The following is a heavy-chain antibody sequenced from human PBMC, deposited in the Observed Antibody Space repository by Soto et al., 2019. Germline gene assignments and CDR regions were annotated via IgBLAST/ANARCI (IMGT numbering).Heavy chain of an antibody. J-gene: IGHJ3*02. CDR1: GGTFSSYA. Sequence: QVQLVQSGAEVKKPGSSVKVSCKASGGTFSSYAISWVRQAPGQGLEWMGGTIPIFGTANYAQKFQGRVTITADKSTSTTYMELSSLRSEDTAVYYCAGRPHYDSSRRGAFDIWGQGTMVTVSS. CDR3: AGRPHYDSSRRGAFDI. D-gene: IGHD3-22*01. CDR2: TIPIFGTA. V-gene: IGHV1-69*14.